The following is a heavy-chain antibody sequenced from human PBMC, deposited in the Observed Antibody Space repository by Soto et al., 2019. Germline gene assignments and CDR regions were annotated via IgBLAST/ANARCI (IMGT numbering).Heavy chain of an antibody. D-gene: IGHD6-19*01. CDR2: IYYSGST. V-gene: IGHV4-31*01. J-gene: IGHJ6*02. Sequence: QVQLQESGPGLVKPSQTLSLTCTVSGGSISSGGYYWSWIRQHPGKGLEWIGYIYYSGSTYYNPSXKGPVTIPVXTSXNXXPLKLSSVTAADTAVYYCARDSSGWKAYYDYGTDVWGQGTTVTVSS. CDR1: GGSISSGGYY. CDR3: ARDSSGWKAYYDYGTDV.